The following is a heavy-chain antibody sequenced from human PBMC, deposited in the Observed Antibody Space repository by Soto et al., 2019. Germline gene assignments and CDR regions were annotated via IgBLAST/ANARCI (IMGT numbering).Heavy chain of an antibody. CDR2: VYYNENT. CDR1: GASINNFAYY. Sequence: SETLSLTCSVSGASINNFAYYWGWILHPPGKGLEWIGTVYYNENTYYNPSLRSRVAISVDTAKNQFSLNLRSVTAADTTVYFCARRERYYGSPGWFDPWGDGTLVTVSA. J-gene: IGHJ5*02. D-gene: IGHD3-10*01. V-gene: IGHV4-39*01. CDR3: ARRERYYGSPGWFDP.